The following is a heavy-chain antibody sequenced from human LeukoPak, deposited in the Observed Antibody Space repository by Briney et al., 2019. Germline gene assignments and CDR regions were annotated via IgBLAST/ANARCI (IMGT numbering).Heavy chain of an antibody. Sequence: GESLKFSSKGSGHGSTSYCIGWVGQMRGKGLEWMGCIYPGDSDTRYSPCFQGQVTRSADKSISTAYQQWSSRKDSDASMYYCATSGGDSIGLDALDIGGRKTSHTVSS. D-gene: IGHD3-22*01. J-gene: IGHJ3*02. V-gene: IGHV5-51*01. CDR2: IYPGDSDT. CDR1: GHGSTSYC. CDR3: ATSGGDSIGLDALDI.